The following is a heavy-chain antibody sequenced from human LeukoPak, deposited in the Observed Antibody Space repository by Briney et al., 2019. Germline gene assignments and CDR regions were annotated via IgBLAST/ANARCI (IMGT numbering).Heavy chain of an antibody. CDR3: ARAVREPYYYYYYGMDV. D-gene: IGHD1-14*01. V-gene: IGHV6-1*01. CDR1: GDSVSSNSAA. Sequence: SQTLSLTCAISGDSVSSNSAAWNWIRQSPSRGLEWLGRTYYRSKWYNDYAVSVKSRITINPGTSKNQFSLQLNSVTPEDTAVYYCARAVREPYYYYYYGMDVWGQGTTVTVSS. J-gene: IGHJ6*02. CDR2: TYYRSKWYN.